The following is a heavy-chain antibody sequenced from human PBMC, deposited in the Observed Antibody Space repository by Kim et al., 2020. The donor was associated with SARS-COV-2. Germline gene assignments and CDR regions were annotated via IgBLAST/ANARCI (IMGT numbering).Heavy chain of an antibody. CDR3: ARYYDWFDP. D-gene: IGHD1-26*01. CDR2: GT. J-gene: IGHJ5*02. V-gene: IGHV1-2*02. Sequence: GTNYAQKFQGRVTMTRDTSISTAYMELSRLRSDDTAVYYCARYYDWFDPWGQGTLVTVSS.